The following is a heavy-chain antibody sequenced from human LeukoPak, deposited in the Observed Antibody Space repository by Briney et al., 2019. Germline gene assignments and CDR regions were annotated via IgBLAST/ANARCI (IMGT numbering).Heavy chain of an antibody. J-gene: IGHJ4*02. V-gene: IGHV1-46*01. CDR2: INPSGGST. CDR3: ARVKNCSGGSCYLLWYFDY. Sequence: ASVKVSCKASGYTFTSYYMHWVRQAPGQGLEWMGIINPSGGSTSYAQKFQGRVTMTRDMSTSTVYMELSSLRSEDTAVYYCARVKNCSGGSCYLLWYFDYWGQGTLVTVSS. CDR1: GYTFTSYY. D-gene: IGHD2-15*01.